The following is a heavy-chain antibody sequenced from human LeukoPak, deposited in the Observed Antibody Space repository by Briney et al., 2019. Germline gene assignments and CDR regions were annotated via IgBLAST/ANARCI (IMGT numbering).Heavy chain of an antibody. CDR1: GYTFTGYY. V-gene: IGHV1-2*02. J-gene: IGHJ4*02. D-gene: IGHD5-18*01. CDR2: INPNSGGT. Sequence: ASVKVSCKASGYTFTGYYMHWVRQAPGQGLEWMGWINPNSGGTNYAQKFQGRVTMTRDTSISTAYMELSSLRSEDTAVYYCARGLNSGYSYLLGYWGQGTLVTVSS. CDR3: ARGLNSGYSYLLGY.